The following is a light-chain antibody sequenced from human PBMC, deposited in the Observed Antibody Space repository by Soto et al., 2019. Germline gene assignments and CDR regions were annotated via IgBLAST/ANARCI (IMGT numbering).Light chain of an antibody. V-gene: IGKV3-11*01. J-gene: IGKJ3*01. CDR1: QSISSY. CDR2: DAS. Sequence: EIVLTQSPATLSLSPGERATLSCRASQSISSYLAWYQQKPDQAPRLLIYDASNRATGIPARFSGSVSGTDFTLTISSLEPEDFAVYYCHQRSTWPFTFGPGNKVDIK. CDR3: HQRSTWPFT.